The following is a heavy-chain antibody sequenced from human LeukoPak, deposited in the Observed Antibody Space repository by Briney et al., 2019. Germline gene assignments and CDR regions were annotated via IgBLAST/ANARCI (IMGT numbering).Heavy chain of an antibody. V-gene: IGHV3-23*01. CDR3: AKKMPGKYSFDY. Sequence: PGGSLRLSCAASGFTFSNYAMSWVRQAPGKGLEWISTISSSGGSTSYADSVQGRFTISRDNSKNTLYLQMISLRTEDTAVYYCAKKMPGKYSFDYRGQGTLVTVSS. CDR1: GFTFSNYA. J-gene: IGHJ4*02. D-gene: IGHD1-14*01. CDR2: ISSSGGST.